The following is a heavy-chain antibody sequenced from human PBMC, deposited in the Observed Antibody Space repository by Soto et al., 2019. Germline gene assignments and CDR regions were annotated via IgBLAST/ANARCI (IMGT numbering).Heavy chain of an antibody. CDR1: GVSISSGGYY. CDR3: ARGRPDDCGDPDYVDY. J-gene: IGHJ4*02. V-gene: IGHV4-31*03. D-gene: IGHD4-17*01. CDR2: IYYSGST. Sequence: QVQLQESGPGLVKPSQTLSLTYNVSGVSISSGGYYWSWIRQHPAKGLEWIGHIYYSGSTYYNPSLKSRVTIPVDTSKNKFSLKLSFVTAADTAVYYCARGRPDDCGDPDYVDYWGQGAMVTVAS.